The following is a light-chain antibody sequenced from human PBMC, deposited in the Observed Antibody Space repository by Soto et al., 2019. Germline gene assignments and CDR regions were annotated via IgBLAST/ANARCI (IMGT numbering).Light chain of an antibody. CDR1: SSDVGTYNL. CDR3: LSYAGNHIYV. V-gene: IGLV2-23*02. J-gene: IGLJ1*01. Sequence: QSALTQPASVSGSPGQSITISCTGTSSDVGTYNLVSWYQQYPGKAPKLMIYGVSERPSGVSNRFSGSKSGNTASLTISGLQDEDEADYYCLSYAGNHIYVFGSGTKVT. CDR2: GVS.